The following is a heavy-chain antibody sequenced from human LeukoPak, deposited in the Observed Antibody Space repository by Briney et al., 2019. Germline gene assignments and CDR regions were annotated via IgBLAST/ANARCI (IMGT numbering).Heavy chain of an antibody. Sequence: SETLSLTCTVSGGSISSYCWSWIRQPPGKGLEWIGYIYNSGSTKYNPSLKSRVTISVDTSKNQISLKLSSVTAADTAVYCARGARAGYNLEPFDNWGQGTLVTVSS. CDR2: IYNSGST. J-gene: IGHJ4*02. D-gene: IGHD5-24*01. CDR1: GGSISSYC. CDR3: ARGARAGYNLEPFDN. V-gene: IGHV4-59*08.